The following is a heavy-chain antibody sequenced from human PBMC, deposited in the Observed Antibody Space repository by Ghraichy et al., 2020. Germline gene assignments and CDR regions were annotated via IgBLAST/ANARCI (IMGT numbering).Heavy chain of an antibody. CDR3: ARSLTGYYDP. CDR2: ISAYNGNT. V-gene: IGHV1-18*01. J-gene: IGHJ5*02. Sequence: ASVKVSCKASGYSFTSYNINWVRQAPGQGLEWMGWISAYNGNTNFAQNLQGRVTMTTDTSTSTAYMELRSLRSDDTAVYYCARSLTGYYDPWGQEPWSPSPQ. CDR1: GYSFTSYN. D-gene: IGHD3-9*01.